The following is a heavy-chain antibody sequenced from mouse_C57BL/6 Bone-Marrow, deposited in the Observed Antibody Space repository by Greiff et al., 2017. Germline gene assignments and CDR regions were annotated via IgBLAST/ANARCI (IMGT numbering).Heavy chain of an antibody. CDR3: AKIADYAMGY. CDR2: IWSGGST. J-gene: IGHJ4*01. Sequence: VKLMESGPGLVQPSQSLSITCTVSGFSLTSYGVHWVRQPPGKGLEWLGVIWSGGSTDYNAAFISRLSISKDNSKSQVFSKMNSLQADDTAIYYCAKIADYAMGYWGQGTSVTVSS. V-gene: IGHV2-4*01. CDR1: GFSLTSYG.